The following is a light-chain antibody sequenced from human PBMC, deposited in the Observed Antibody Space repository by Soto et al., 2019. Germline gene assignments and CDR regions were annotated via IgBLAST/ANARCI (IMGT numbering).Light chain of an antibody. CDR1: QRITNNF. CDR3: HQYGLAPFT. CDR2: GAS. V-gene: IGKV3-20*01. Sequence: EIFLTQSPGALSLSPGERATLSCRASQRITNNFLAWFQQKPGLAPRLLIHGASTRASGVPGRFSGGGSGTDFVLTISRLEPEDFAVYYCHQYGLAPFTFGQGTKLQIK. J-gene: IGKJ2*01.